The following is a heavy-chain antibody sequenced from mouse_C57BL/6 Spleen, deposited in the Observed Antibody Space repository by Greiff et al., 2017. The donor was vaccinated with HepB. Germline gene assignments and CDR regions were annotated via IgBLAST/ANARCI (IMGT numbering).Heavy chain of an antibody. J-gene: IGHJ3*01. Sequence: EVQGVESGAELVRPGASVKLSCTASGFNIKDDYMHWVKQRPEQGLEWIGWIDPENGDTEYASKFQGKATITADTSSNTAYLQLSSLTSEDTAVYYCTTGDDAPFAYWGQGTLVTVSA. D-gene: IGHD2-3*01. CDR1: GFNIKDDY. CDR2: IDPENGDT. CDR3: TTGDDAPFAY. V-gene: IGHV14-4*01.